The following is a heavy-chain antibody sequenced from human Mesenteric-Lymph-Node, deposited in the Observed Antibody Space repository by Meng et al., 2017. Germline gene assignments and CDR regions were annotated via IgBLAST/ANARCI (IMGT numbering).Heavy chain of an antibody. J-gene: IGHJ6*02. CDR2: TYYRSKWYN. Sequence: SQTRSLTGAISGDSVSSNSAAWNWIRQSPSRGLEWLGRTYYRSKWYNDYAVSVKSRITINPDTSKNQFSLQLNSVTPEDTAVYYCARDLRLYCTNGVCLYYYYGMDVWGQGTTVTVSS. CDR3: ARDLRLYCTNGVCLYYYYGMDV. D-gene: IGHD2-8*01. V-gene: IGHV6-1*01. CDR1: GDSVSSNSAA.